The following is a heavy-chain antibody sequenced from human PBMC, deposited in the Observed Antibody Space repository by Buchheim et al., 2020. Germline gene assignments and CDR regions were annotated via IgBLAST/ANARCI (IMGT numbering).Heavy chain of an antibody. CDR2: INHSGST. J-gene: IGHJ6*02. CDR3: ARGRGYSGYDHYYYGMDV. CDR1: GGSFSGYY. D-gene: IGHD5-12*01. V-gene: IGHV4-34*01. Sequence: QVQLQQWGAGLLKPSETLSLTCAVYGGSFSGYYWSWIRQPPGKGLEWIGEINHSGSTNYNPSLKSRVTISVDTSKNKFSLKLSSVTAADTAVYYCARGRGYSGYDHYYYGMDVWGQGTT.